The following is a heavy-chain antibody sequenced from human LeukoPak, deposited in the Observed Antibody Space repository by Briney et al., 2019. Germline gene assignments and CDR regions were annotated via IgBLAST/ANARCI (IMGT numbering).Heavy chain of an antibody. CDR1: GVAITGSSYY. CDR3: ARQYYDRTGYYYFDY. Sequence: PSETLSLTCTVSGVAITGSSYYWGWIRQPPGKGLEWIGSMYYSGSTYSNPSLKSRVTMSADTSKNQFSLKLSSVSAADTAVYYCARQYYDRTGYYYFDYWDQGTLVSVSS. D-gene: IGHD3-22*01. V-gene: IGHV4-39*01. CDR2: MYYSGST. J-gene: IGHJ4*02.